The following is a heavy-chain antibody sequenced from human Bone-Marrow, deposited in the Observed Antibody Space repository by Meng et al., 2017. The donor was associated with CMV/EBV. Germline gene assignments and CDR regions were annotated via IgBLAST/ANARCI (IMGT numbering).Heavy chain of an antibody. CDR3: ARVIIAPRPGQAYPYYSMDV. Sequence: ASVKVSCKASGYTFTSYDINWVRQATGQGLEWMGWMNPNSGNTGYAQKFQGRVTITRNTSISTAYMELSRLRSDDTAVFFCARVIIAPRPGQAYPYYSMDVWGQGTTVTVSS. V-gene: IGHV1-8*01. J-gene: IGHJ6*02. D-gene: IGHD6-6*01. CDR2: MNPNSGNT. CDR1: GYTFTSYD.